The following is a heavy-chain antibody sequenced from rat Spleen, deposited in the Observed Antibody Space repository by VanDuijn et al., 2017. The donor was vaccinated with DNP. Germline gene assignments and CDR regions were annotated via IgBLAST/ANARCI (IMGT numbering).Heavy chain of an antibody. CDR1: GFSFTNYG. J-gene: IGHJ4*01. Sequence: QVQLTESGPGLVQPSRTLSLTCTVSGFSFTNYGVSWVRQPPGKGLEWIGAMWSGGSTHYNSALKSRLSISRDTSKSQVLLKMNSLQTEDTAMYFCARFYVYYGLSYAMDAWGQGTSVTVSS. V-gene: IGHV2-16*01. D-gene: IGHD1-6*01. CDR3: ARFYVYYGLSYAMDA. CDR2: MWSGGST.